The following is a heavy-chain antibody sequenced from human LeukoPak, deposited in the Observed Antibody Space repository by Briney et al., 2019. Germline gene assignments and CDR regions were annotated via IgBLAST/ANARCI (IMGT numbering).Heavy chain of an antibody. Sequence: KPSETLSLNCTVSGGSLSSYYWSWIRQPPGKGLEWIGYIYYSGGTNYNPSLKSRVTISVDTSKNQFSLKLSSVTAADTAVYYCARYSGSPNWYYYYYMDVWGKGTTVTVSS. CDR2: IYYSGGT. CDR3: ARYSGSPNWYYYYYMDV. V-gene: IGHV4-59*01. J-gene: IGHJ6*03. CDR1: GGSLSSYY. D-gene: IGHD1-26*01.